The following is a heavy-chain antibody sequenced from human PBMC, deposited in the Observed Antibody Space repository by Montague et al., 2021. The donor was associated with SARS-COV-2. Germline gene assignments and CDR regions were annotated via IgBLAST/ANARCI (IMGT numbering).Heavy chain of an antibody. Sequence: SETLSLTCTVSGGSISSSSYYWDWIRQPPGKGLEWIGNIYYTGSTYYNPSLKSRVTISVDTSKNQFSLKLSSVTAAGTAVHYCARGFDLWGRGTLVTVSS. CDR3: ARGFDL. J-gene: IGHJ2*01. V-gene: IGHV4-39*07. CDR1: GGSISSSSYY. CDR2: IYYTGST.